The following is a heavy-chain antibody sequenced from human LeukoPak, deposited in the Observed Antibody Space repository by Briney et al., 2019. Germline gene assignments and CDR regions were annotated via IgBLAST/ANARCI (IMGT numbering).Heavy chain of an antibody. Sequence: GASVKVSCKASGYTFTTYDINWVRQASAQGLEWMGWMNPNSGNTGYAQKFQGRVTMTRNTSTTTAYMELNSLRSEDTAVYYCASEQWLKREGVYYYYGVAVWGQGTTVTVSS. CDR3: ASEQWLKREGVYYYYGVAV. J-gene: IGHJ6*02. D-gene: IGHD6-19*01. CDR1: GYTFTTYD. V-gene: IGHV1-8*01. CDR2: MNPNSGNT.